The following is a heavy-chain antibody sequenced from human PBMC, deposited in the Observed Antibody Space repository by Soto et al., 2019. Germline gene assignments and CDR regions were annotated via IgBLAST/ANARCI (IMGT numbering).Heavy chain of an antibody. CDR2: IYRSGSV. Sequence: SETLSLTCAVSGDSLSSDNWWTWVRQPPGKGLEWIGEIYRSGSVNYDPSLKSRVTILLDNSKNQFSLMLTSVTVADTAVYYCARVRRGTTWGRGILVTVPQ. V-gene: IGHV4-4*02. D-gene: IGHD1-1*01. J-gene: IGHJ4*02. CDR1: GDSLSSDNW. CDR3: ARVRRGTT.